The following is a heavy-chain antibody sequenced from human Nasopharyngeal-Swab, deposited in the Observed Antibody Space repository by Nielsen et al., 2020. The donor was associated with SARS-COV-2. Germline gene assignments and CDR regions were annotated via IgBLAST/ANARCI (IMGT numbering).Heavy chain of an antibody. CDR3: ARVFGWELLRDGFDY. J-gene: IGHJ4*02. CDR1: GFTFSSYW. D-gene: IGHD1-26*01. Sequence: GESLKISCAASGFTFSSYWMSWVRQAPGKGLEWVANIKQDGSEKYYVDSVKGRFTISGDNAKNSLYLQMNSLRAEDTAVYYCARVFGWELLRDGFDYWGQGTLVTVSS. V-gene: IGHV3-7*01. CDR2: IKQDGSEK.